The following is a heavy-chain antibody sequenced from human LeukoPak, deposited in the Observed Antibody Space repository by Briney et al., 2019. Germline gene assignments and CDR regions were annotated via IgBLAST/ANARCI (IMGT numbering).Heavy chain of an antibody. CDR2: IYTSGST. Sequence: SKTLSLTCTVSGGSISSYYWSWIRQPAGKGLEWIGRIYTSGSTNYNPSLKSRVTMSVDTSKNQFSLKLSSVTAADTAVYYCRTYYYDSSGYVFDYWGQGTLVTVSS. CDR3: RTYYYDSSGYVFDY. D-gene: IGHD3-22*01. V-gene: IGHV4-4*07. J-gene: IGHJ4*02. CDR1: GGSISSYY.